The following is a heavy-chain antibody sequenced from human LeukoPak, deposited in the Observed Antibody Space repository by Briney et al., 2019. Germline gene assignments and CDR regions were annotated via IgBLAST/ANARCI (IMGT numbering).Heavy chain of an antibody. CDR2: IYYSGST. D-gene: IGHD2-2*01. CDR3: ARSYCSSTSCFRDAFDI. Sequence: PSETLSLTCTVSGGSISSYYWSWIRQPPGKELEWIGYIYYSGSTNYNPSLKSRVTISVDTSKNQFSLKLSSVTAADTAVYYCARSYCSSTSCFRDAFDIWGQGTMVTVSS. V-gene: IGHV4-59*01. J-gene: IGHJ3*02. CDR1: GGSISSYY.